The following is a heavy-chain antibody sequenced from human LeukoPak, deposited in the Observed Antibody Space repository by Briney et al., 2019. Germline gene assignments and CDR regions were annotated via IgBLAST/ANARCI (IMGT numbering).Heavy chain of an antibody. J-gene: IGHJ4*02. CDR1: GFTFSSYS. V-gene: IGHV3-21*01. CDR3: ARVIWELSTDSSFDY. D-gene: IGHD1-26*01. Sequence: GGSLRLSCAASGFTFSSYSMNWVRQAPGKGLEWVSSISSSSSYIYYADSVKGRFTISRDNAKNSLYLQMNSLRAEDTAVHYCARVIWELSTDSSFDYWGQGTLVTVSS. CDR2: ISSSSSYI.